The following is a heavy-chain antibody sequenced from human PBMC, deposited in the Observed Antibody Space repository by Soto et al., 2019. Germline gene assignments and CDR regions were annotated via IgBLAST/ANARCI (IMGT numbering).Heavy chain of an antibody. D-gene: IGHD2-15*01. V-gene: IGHV1-3*01. J-gene: IGHJ3*02. CDR1: GYTFTSYA. CDR2: INAGNGNT. CDR3: ARYCSGGSCYVAFDI. Sequence: QVQLVQSGAEVKKPGASVKVSCKASGYTFTSYAMHWVRQAPGQRLEWMGWINAGNGNTKYSQKFQGRVTITRDTSASTAYMELSRLRSEDTAVYYCARYCSGGSCYVAFDIWGQGTMVTVSS.